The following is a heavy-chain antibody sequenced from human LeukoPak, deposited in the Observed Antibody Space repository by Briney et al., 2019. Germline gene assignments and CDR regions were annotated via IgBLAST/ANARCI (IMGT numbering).Heavy chain of an antibody. D-gene: IGHD5-24*01. CDR2: ISVSSSSL. V-gene: IGHV3-21*01. Sequence: GGSLRLSCAASGFTFSSFSMNWVRQAPGKGLEWVSSISVSSSSLYYADSVKGRFTISRDNAKNSLYLQMNSLRAEDTAVYYCARVGEKAFHLWPEIDYWGQGTLVTVSS. J-gene: IGHJ4*02. CDR3: ARVGEKAFHLWPEIDY. CDR1: GFTFSSFS.